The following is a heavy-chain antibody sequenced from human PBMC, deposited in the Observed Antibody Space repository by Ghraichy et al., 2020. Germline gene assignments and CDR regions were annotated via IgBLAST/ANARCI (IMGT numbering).Heavy chain of an antibody. CDR2: ICYSGRS. J-gene: IGHJ4*02. CDR1: GVSITNDGYS. D-gene: IGHD3-10*01. V-gene: IGHV4-30-2*01. CDR3: GSGYYYGSGSYIDN. Sequence: SETLSLTCDVSGVSITNDGYSWSWIRQPPGKGLEWIGHICYSGRSNYNMSLKSRVSISVDRSKNQFSLKLNSVTAADTAVYYCGSGYYYGSGSYIDNWGQGTLVTVSS.